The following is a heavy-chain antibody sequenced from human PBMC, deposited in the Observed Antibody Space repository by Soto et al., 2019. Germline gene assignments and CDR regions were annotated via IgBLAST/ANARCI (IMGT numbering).Heavy chain of an antibody. CDR1: GGSFSSYT. J-gene: IGHJ3*02. V-gene: IGHV1-69*02. Sequence: SVKVSCKASGGSFSSYTINWVRQAPGQGLEWMGRIIPILGVTNYGQKFQDRVTMTTDTSTSTAYMERRSLRSDDTAVYYCARAQPGNPRAFDIWGQGTMVTVSS. CDR3: ARAQPGNPRAFDI. D-gene: IGHD4-4*01. CDR2: IIPILGVT.